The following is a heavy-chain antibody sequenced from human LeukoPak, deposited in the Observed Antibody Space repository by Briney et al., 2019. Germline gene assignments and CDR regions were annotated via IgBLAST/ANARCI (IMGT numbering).Heavy chain of an antibody. J-gene: IGHJ1*01. CDR1: GDSVSRSDPY. V-gene: IGHV4-39*01. CDR3: ARRRYYDGSGYLE. Sequence: PSGTLSLTCSVSGDSVSRSDPYWDWIRQPPGKGLEWIGTIYYSGRTYYSPSLKSRVTMSVDPSNNQFSLTLRPVTAADTAVYYCARRRYYDGSGYLEWGQGTLLSVSS. CDR2: IYYSGRT. D-gene: IGHD3-22*01.